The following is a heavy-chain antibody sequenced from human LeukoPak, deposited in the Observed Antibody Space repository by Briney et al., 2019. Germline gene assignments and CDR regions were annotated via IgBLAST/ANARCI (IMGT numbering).Heavy chain of an antibody. CDR3: ARGSPMGSF. D-gene: IGHD3-16*01. V-gene: IGHV3-7*01. CDR1: GFTFSSYW. J-gene: IGHJ4*02. CDR2: IKQDGSEK. Sequence: GGSLRLSCAVFGFTFSSYWMSWVRQAPGKGLEWVANIKQDGSEKNYVDSVKGRFTISRDNAKNSLYLQMNSLRAEDTAVYYCARGSPMGSFWGQGTLVTVSS.